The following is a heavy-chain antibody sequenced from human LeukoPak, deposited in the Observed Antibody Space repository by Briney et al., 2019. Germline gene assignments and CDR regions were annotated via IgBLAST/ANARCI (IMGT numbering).Heavy chain of an antibody. J-gene: IGHJ5*02. V-gene: IGHV4-59*01. Sequence: SETLSLTCTVSGCSISSYYWSWIRQPPGKGLEWIGYIYYSGSTNYNPSLKSRVTISVDTSKNQFSLKLSSVTAADTAVYYCARSSRGSHWFDPWGRGTLVTVSS. D-gene: IGHD1-26*01. CDR3: ARSSRGSHWFDP. CDR2: IYYSGST. CDR1: GCSISSYY.